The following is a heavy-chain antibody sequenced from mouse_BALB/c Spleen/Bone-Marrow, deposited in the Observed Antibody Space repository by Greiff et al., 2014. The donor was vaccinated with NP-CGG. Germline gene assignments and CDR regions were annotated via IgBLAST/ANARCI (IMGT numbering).Heavy chain of an antibody. Sequence: EVKVEESGGGLVQPGGSRKLSCAAPGFTFSSFGMHWVRQAPEKGLEWVAYISSGSSTIYYADTVKGRFTISRDNPKNTLFLQMTSLRSEDTAMYYCARKGALITHYYAMDYWGQGTSVTVSS. CDR2: ISSGSSTI. J-gene: IGHJ4*01. D-gene: IGHD2-4*01. V-gene: IGHV5-17*02. CDR1: GFTFSSFG. CDR3: ARKGALITHYYAMDY.